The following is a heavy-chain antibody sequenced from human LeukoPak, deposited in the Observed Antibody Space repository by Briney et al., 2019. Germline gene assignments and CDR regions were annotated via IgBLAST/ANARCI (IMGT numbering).Heavy chain of an antibody. D-gene: IGHD5-18*01. CDR1: GGSISSYY. CDR2: IYYSGST. J-gene: IGHJ4*02. Sequence: SETLSLTCTVSGGSISSYYWSWIRQPPGKGLEWIGYIYYSGSTNYNPSLKSRVTISVDTSKNQFSLKLGSVTAADTAVYYCARFGGYSYGYYFDYWGQGTLVTVSS. V-gene: IGHV4-59*01. CDR3: ARFGGYSYGYYFDY.